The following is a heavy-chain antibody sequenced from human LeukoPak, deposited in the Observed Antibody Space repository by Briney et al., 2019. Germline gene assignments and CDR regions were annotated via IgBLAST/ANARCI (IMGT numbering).Heavy chain of an antibody. Sequence: PGGSLRLSCAASGFTVSSNYMSWVRQAPGKGLEWVSVIYSGGSTYYADSVKGRFTISRDNSKNTLYLQMNSLRAEDTAVYYCASAPSTDRVTFDIWGQGTMVTVSS. D-gene: IGHD3-10*01. V-gene: IGHV3-53*01. CDR3: ASAPSTDRVTFDI. CDR2: IYSGGST. CDR1: GFTVSSNY. J-gene: IGHJ3*02.